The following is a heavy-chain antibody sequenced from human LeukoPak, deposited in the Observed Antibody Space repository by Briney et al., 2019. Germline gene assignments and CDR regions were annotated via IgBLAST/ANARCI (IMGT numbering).Heavy chain of an antibody. V-gene: IGHV3-66*01. CDR3: ARMGYLDARDFDI. D-gene: IGHD3-9*01. CDR1: GFTVSSNY. CDR2: IYSGGST. Sequence: PGGSLRLSCAASGFTVSSNYMSWVRQAQGEGLGWVSVIYSGGSTYFADCVKGRFTISRANSKNTLYLKMNSLRAEDRTVYYCARMGYLDARDFDIWGPGTMVTVSS. J-gene: IGHJ3*02.